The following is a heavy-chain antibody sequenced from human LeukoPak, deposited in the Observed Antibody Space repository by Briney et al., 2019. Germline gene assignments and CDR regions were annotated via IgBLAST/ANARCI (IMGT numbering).Heavy chain of an antibody. CDR3: ARKGSGMRAFDI. V-gene: IGHV1-46*01. J-gene: IGHJ3*02. D-gene: IGHD3-10*01. CDR1: AYTFTSYY. Sequence: ASVKVSCKASAYTFTSYYMHWLRHAPGQGLEWMGIINPSGGSTSCAQNFQGRVTMTSDTSTSTVYMDLSSLRSEDTAVYYCARKGSGMRAFDIWGQGTMVTVYS. CDR2: INPSGGST.